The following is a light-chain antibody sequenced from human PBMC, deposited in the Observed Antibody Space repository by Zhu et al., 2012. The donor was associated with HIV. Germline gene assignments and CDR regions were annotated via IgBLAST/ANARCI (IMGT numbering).Light chain of an antibody. Sequence: EIVLTQSPPTLSLSPGERATLSCRASQSIGSYLAWYQQKPGQAPKLLMYDASNRATGISARFSGSGSGTDFTLTISSLEPEDFAVYYCQQRSNWLTFGGGPRWRSN. V-gene: IGKV3-11*01. J-gene: IGKJ4*01. CDR2: DAS. CDR3: QQRSNWLT. CDR1: QSIGSY.